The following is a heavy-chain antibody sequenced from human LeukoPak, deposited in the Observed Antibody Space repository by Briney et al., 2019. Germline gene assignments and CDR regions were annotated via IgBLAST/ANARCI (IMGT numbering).Heavy chain of an antibody. CDR3: AKHSGDFTGIVHYYYMDV. CDR2: ISWDGVNT. J-gene: IGHJ6*03. CDR1: GFTFDDYT. V-gene: IGHV3-43*01. Sequence: PGGSLRLSCAASGFTFDDYTMHWVRQGPGKGLEWVSLISWDGVNTYYADSVKGRFTISRDNSKNTLYLQMNSLTAEDTAVYYCAKHSGDFTGIVHYYYMDVWGTGTTVTVSS. D-gene: IGHD6-6*01.